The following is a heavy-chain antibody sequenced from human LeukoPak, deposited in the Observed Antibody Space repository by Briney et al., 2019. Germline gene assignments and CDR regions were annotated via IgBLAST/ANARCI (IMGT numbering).Heavy chain of an antibody. CDR1: GYTFTSYG. CDR3: ARGFHVLRFLEWSHLNNDAFDI. Sequence: ASVKVSCKASGYTFTSYGISWVRQAPGQGLEWMGWISAYNGNTNYAQKLQGRVTMTTDTSTSTAYMELRSLRSDDTAVYYCARGFHVLRFLEWSHLNNDAFDIWGQGTMVTVSS. V-gene: IGHV1-18*01. J-gene: IGHJ3*02. CDR2: ISAYNGNT. D-gene: IGHD3-3*01.